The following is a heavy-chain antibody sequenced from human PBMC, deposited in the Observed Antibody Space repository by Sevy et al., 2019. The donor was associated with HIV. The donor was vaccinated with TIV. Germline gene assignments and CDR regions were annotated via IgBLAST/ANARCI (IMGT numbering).Heavy chain of an antibody. Sequence: SETLSLTCAVSGYSISSDDYWVWIRQPPGKGLEWIGNIYHSGNTYYNPSLKSRVTMSLDTSMNQVSLRLTSVTAADTAADYCGGSLRGNFETRATAFNIWGQGTMVTVSS. V-gene: IGHV4-38-2*01. CDR1: GYSISSDDY. CDR2: IYHSGNT. D-gene: IGHD1-7*01. CDR3: GGSLRGNFETRATAFNI. J-gene: IGHJ3*02.